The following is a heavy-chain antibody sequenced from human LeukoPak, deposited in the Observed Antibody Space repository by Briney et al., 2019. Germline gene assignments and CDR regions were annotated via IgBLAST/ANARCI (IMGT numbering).Heavy chain of an antibody. CDR3: SVWFGEFAH. Sequence: GASVKVSCKASGYTFTDYNIHWVRQAPGQGLEWMGWINPISGGTNYAPRFQGMVTMTRDTSISTAYMDLRSLKSHDTSRYFCSVWFGEFAHWRQGSLVSLSS. CDR1: GYTFTDYN. V-gene: IGHV1-2*02. D-gene: IGHD3-10*01. CDR2: INPISGGT. J-gene: IGHJ4*02.